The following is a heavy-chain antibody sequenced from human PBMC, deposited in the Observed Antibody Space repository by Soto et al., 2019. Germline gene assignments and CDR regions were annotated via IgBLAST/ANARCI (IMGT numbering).Heavy chain of an antibody. D-gene: IGHD6-6*01. V-gene: IGHV1-24*01. CDR3: ATGVSPHSSSSAYYFDY. CDR2: FDPEDGET. Sequence: ASVKVSCKVSGYTLTELSMHWVRQAPGKGLEWMGGFDPEDGETIYAQKFQGRVTMTEDTSTDTAYMELSSLRSEDTAVYYCATGVSPHSSSSAYYFDYWGQRTLVTVSS. CDR1: GYTLTELS. J-gene: IGHJ4*02.